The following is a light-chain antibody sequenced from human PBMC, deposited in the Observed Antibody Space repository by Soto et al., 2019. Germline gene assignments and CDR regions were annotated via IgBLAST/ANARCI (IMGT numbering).Light chain of an antibody. V-gene: IGLV2-14*01. J-gene: IGLJ2*01. Sequence: QSALTQPASVSGSPGQSITISCTGTTSDVGLYNYVSWYQQHPGKAPKLMISEVSNRPSGVSNHFSGSKSGNTASLTISGLQAEDEADYYCSSYTSSDTLVFGAGTKLTVL. CDR1: TSDVGLYNY. CDR2: EVS. CDR3: SSYTSSDTLV.